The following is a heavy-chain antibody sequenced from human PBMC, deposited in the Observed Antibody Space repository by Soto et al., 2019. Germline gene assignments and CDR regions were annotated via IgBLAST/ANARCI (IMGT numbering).Heavy chain of an antibody. CDR2: INPATGAA. CDR1: GYPVTAYY. Sequence: QLHLVQSGAVVKKPGASVTVSCSASGYPVTAYYMHWVRQAPGRGLEWMGGINPATGAAKYTQTFRGRVTMTRDTSTSTVFMELGGLPSEDTAVFYCARGGGVGVAGSAAFDMWGQGTLVTVSS. V-gene: IGHV1-2*02. CDR3: ARGGGVGVAGSAAFDM. J-gene: IGHJ3*02. D-gene: IGHD3-3*01.